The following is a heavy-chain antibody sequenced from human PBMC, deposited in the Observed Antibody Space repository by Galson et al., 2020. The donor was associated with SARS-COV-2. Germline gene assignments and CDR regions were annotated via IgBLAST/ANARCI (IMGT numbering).Heavy chain of an antibody. Sequence: GGLLRLSRVAYTLTFSTSAMHWVRPAPGTGMEWVAIIPYNVTTRYNSDSVTGRFTISRDMSKNTLYLQMNSLRPEDTAVYYCARETDDQASSWYDCCGQGTLVTVSS. CDR1: TLTFSTSA. CDR2: IPYNVTTR. V-gene: IGHV3-30*04. CDR3: ARETDDQASSWYDC. D-gene: IGHD2-2*01. J-gene: IGHJ5*01.